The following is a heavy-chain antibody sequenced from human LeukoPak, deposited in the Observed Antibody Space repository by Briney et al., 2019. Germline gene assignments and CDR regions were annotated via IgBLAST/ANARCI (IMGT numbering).Heavy chain of an antibody. V-gene: IGHV4-31*03. Sequence: SETLSLTCTVSGGSISSGGYYWSWIRQHPGKGLEWIGYIYYSGSTYYNPSLKSRVTISVDTSKNQFSLKLSSVTAADTAVYYCARNSYYGSGRGDYWGQGTLVTVSS. CDR1: GGSISSGGYY. CDR2: IYYSGST. CDR3: ARNSYYGSGRGDY. J-gene: IGHJ4*02. D-gene: IGHD3-10*01.